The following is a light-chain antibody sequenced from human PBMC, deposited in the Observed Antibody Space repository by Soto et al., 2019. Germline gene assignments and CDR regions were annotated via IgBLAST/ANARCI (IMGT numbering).Light chain of an antibody. Sequence: EIVLTQSPGTLSLSPGDRATLSCRASQSVSSNYLAWYQQKPGQAPRLHIYGASSRATGIPDRFSGSGSGTDFTLTMSRLEPEVFGVSNVQGYGTSLPLTFGGGTKVDFK. J-gene: IGKJ4*01. CDR2: GAS. CDR1: QSVSSNY. V-gene: IGKV3-20*01. CDR3: QGYGTSLPLT.